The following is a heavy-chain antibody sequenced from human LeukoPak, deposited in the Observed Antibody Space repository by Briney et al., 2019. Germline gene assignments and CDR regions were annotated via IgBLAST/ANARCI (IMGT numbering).Heavy chain of an antibody. V-gene: IGHV3-30-3*01. CDR3: ATAGITIFGVVINYFDY. Sequence: GGSLGLSCAASGFTFSSYAMHWVRQAPGKGLEWVAVISYDGSNKYYADSVKGRFTISRDNSKNTLYLQMNSLRAEDTAVYYCATAGITIFGVVINYFDYWGQGTLVTVSS. J-gene: IGHJ4*02. CDR2: ISYDGSNK. CDR1: GFTFSSYA. D-gene: IGHD3-3*01.